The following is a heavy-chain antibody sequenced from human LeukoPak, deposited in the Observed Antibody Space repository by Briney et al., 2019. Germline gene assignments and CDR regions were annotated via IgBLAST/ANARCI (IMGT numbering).Heavy chain of an antibody. Sequence: GGSLRLSCAASGFTFSSYAMHWVRQAPGKGLEYVSTISDNGGSTFYANSVKGRFTISRDNAKNSLYLQMNSLRAEDTGVYYCARGDTQSKYRQFDSWGQGSLVIVSS. J-gene: IGHJ4*02. V-gene: IGHV3-64*01. CDR3: ARGDTQSKYRQFDS. CDR2: ISDNGGST. CDR1: GFTFSSYA. D-gene: IGHD1-26*01.